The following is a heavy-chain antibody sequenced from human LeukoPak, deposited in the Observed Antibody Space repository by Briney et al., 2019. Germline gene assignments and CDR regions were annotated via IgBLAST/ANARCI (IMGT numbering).Heavy chain of an antibody. CDR2: IYYSGST. J-gene: IGHJ3*02. Sequence: SEPPSLHCTVSSGSNSRYHWRWTRPPPDKDLHRLGYIYYSGSTNYNPSLKSRVTISVDTSNNQFSLQLSSVTAADTAVYYCASFNELEDAFDIWGQGTMVTVSS. CDR3: ASFNELEDAFDI. V-gene: IGHV4-59*08. D-gene: IGHD3-3*01. CDR1: SGSNSRYH.